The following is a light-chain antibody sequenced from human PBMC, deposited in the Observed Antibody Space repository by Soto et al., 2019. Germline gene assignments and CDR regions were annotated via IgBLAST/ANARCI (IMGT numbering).Light chain of an antibody. V-gene: IGKV1-5*01. J-gene: IGKJ1*01. Sequence: IQMTQSPSSLSASVGDRVTITCRASQTISGYLNWYQQKPGKAPELLIYAASYLGNGVPSRFSGSGSGTEFTLTISRLQPDDFASYYCQQYDSYSWTFGQGTKV. CDR2: AAS. CDR1: QTISGY. CDR3: QQYDSYSWT.